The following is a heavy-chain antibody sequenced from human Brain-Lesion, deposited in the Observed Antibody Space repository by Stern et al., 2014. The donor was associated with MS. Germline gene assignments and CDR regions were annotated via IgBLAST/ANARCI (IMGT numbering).Heavy chain of an antibody. CDR2: ISAGTGYI. Sequence: VQLLESGGGLDKPGGSLRVSCEASGYTFTSYSMNWVRQAPGKGLEWISSISAGTGYIYYAEYVKGRVTITGDNSKNSLFLEMNTLRSEDTGVYYCARVDCSGTNCFYYYYGMDVWGQGTTVTVSS. CDR1: GYTFTSYS. J-gene: IGHJ6*02. D-gene: IGHD2-2*01. CDR3: ARVDCSGTNCFYYYYGMDV. V-gene: IGHV3-21*01.